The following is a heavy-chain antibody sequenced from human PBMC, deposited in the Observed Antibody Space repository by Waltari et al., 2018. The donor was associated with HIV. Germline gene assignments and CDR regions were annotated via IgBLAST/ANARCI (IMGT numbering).Heavy chain of an antibody. CDR2: INHSGHS. D-gene: IGHD4-17*01. CDR3: ARGLGGDYVGYFYYGMDV. J-gene: IGHJ6*02. CDR1: GASFSGYY. Sequence: QVQLQQWGTGLLKPSETLSLTCAVYGASFSGYYWTWIRQPPGKGLEWVGEINHSGHSNHNPSLKSRVRIAVDTSKTHFSLKLSSVTAADTAVYYCARGLGGDYVGYFYYGMDVWGQGTTVTVSS. V-gene: IGHV4-34*01.